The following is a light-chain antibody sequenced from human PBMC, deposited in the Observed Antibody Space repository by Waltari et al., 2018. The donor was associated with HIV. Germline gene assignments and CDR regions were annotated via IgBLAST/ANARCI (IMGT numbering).Light chain of an antibody. CDR3: QSYDGTVSDSWV. V-gene: IGLV1-40*01. J-gene: IGLJ3*02. CDR2: DNN. Sequence: QSVLTQPPSVSGAPGQRVTISCTGSNSNIGAGNDVPWYQQLPGTAPKLLIFDNNNRPPGVSDRFSASKSDTSASLAITGLQAEDEAVYFCQSYDGTVSDSWVFGGGTKLTVL. CDR1: NSNIGAGND.